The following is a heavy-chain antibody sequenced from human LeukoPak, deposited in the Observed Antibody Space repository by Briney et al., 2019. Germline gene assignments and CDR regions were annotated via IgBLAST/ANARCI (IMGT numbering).Heavy chain of an antibody. D-gene: IGHD6-13*01. CDR2: ISWNSGSI. Sequence: PGGSLRLSCAASGFTFDDYAMHWVRQAPGKGLEWVSGISWNSGSIGYADSVKGRFTISRDNAKNSLYLQMNSLRAEDTALYYCAKQQIAAAGKGFDYWGQGTLVTVFS. CDR1: GFTFDDYA. CDR3: AKQQIAAAGKGFDY. V-gene: IGHV3-9*01. J-gene: IGHJ4*02.